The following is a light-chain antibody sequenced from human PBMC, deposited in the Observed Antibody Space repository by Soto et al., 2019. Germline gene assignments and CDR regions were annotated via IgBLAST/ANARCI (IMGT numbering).Light chain of an antibody. V-gene: IGLV1-36*01. J-gene: IGLJ1*01. CDR2: LDD. Sequence: QSVLTQPPSVSDAPRQRVTLSCSGSRSNIGNNAVNWYQQVPGKAPKLLIYLDDLVPSGVSDRFSGSKSGTSAALTISGLQSEDEADFYCAAWDDGLNGFVFGTGTKVTVL. CDR1: RSNIGNNA. CDR3: AAWDDGLNGFV.